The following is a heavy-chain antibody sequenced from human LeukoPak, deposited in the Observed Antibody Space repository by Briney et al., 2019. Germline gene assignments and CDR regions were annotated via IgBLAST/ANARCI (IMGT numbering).Heavy chain of an antibody. Sequence: ASVKVSCKASGGTFCSYAISWVRQAPGQGLEWMGRIIPIFGTANYAQKFQGRVTITTDESTSTAYMELSSLRSEDTAVYYCARGGYVGYYFDYWGQGTLVTVSS. D-gene: IGHD1-1*01. CDR1: GGTFCSYA. V-gene: IGHV1-69*05. J-gene: IGHJ4*02. CDR3: ARGGYVGYYFDY. CDR2: IIPIFGTA.